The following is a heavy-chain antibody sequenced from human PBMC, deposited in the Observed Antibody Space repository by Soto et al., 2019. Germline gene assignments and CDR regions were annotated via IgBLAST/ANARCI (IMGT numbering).Heavy chain of an antibody. CDR3: TREYGGAPDC. CDR2: NYYSGST. CDR1: GGSISSSSYY. D-gene: IGHD3-10*01. J-gene: IGHJ4*02. V-gene: IGHV4-39*01. Sequence: QLQLQESGPGLVKPSETLSLTCTVSGGSISSSSYYWGWIRQPPGKGLEWIGRNYYSGSTLYSPSTRSRVTMSVDTSKNQFSLSVRTVAAADAAGYYCTREYGGAPDCWGQGTLVTVSS.